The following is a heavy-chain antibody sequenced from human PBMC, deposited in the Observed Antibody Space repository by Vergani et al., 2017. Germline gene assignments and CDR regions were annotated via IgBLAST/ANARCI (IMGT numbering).Heavy chain of an antibody. CDR2: ISYDGSNK. J-gene: IGHJ6*03. CDR3: AKVGYSSGSRYYYYYMDV. D-gene: IGHD6-19*01. V-gene: IGHV3-30*18. CDR1: GFTFSSYG. Sequence: QVQLVESGGGVVQPGRSLRLSCAASGFTFSSYGMHWVRQAPGKGLEWVAVISYDGSNKYYAASVKGRFTISRDNSKNTLYLQMNSLRAEDTAVYYCAKVGYSSGSRYYYYYMDVWGKGTTVTVSS.